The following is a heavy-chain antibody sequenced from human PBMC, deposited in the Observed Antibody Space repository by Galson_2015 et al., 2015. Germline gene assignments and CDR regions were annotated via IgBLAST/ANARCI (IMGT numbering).Heavy chain of an antibody. Sequence: ATLSRTCAVAGGSISDATYYWGWIRRPPGEGMEWIGTIYYSGSTFYKPSFKSRFTISVDTPKNQFSLKRSSVTAADTAVYYCARRGANYGSYFDYWGQGTLVTVSS. CDR2: IYYSGST. V-gene: IGHV4-39*01. CDR3: ARRGANYGSYFDY. D-gene: IGHD5-18*01. J-gene: IGHJ4*02. CDR1: GGSISDATYY.